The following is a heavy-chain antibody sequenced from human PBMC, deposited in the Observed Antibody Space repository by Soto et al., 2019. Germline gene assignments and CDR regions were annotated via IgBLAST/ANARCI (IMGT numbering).Heavy chain of an antibody. CDR2: IIPIFGTA. CDR3: AREQYYYGSGSPQLDYYYYGMDV. D-gene: IGHD3-10*01. J-gene: IGHJ6*02. V-gene: IGHV1-69*13. CDR1: GGTFSSYA. Sequence: ASVKVSCKASGGTFSSYAISWVRQAPGQGLEWMGGIIPIFGTANYAQKFQGRVTITADESTSTAYMELSSLRSEDTAVYYCAREQYYYGSGSPQLDYYYYGMDVWGQGTTVTVS.